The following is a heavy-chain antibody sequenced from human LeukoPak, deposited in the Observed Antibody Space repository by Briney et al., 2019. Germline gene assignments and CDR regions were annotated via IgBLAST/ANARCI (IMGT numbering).Heavy chain of an antibody. D-gene: IGHD3-22*01. Sequence: GGSLRLSCAASGFTFTSNCMHWVRQAPGKGLEWVAVIPHDGSDASYADSVRGRFTISRGNSKNTQYLQMNSLRIEDSAVYYCATGSAHYYDSWGQGTLVTVSS. J-gene: IGHJ5*01. CDR2: IPHDGSDA. CDR1: GFTFTSNC. CDR3: ATGSAHYYDS. V-gene: IGHV3-30-3*01.